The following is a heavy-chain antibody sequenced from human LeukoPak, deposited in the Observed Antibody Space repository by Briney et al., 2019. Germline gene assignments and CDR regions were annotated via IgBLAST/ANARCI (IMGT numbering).Heavy chain of an antibody. Sequence: PGGSLRLSCAASGFTFSSYEMNWVRQAPGKGLEWVSYISSSGSTIYYADSVKGRFTISRDNSKNSLYLQMNSLRTEDTALYYCVKDMASITMVRGVKRYATLKPSYYFDYWGQGTLVTVSS. D-gene: IGHD3-10*01. CDR3: VKDMASITMVRGVKRYATLKPSYYFDY. CDR2: ISSSGSTI. J-gene: IGHJ4*02. V-gene: IGHV3-48*03. CDR1: GFTFSSYE.